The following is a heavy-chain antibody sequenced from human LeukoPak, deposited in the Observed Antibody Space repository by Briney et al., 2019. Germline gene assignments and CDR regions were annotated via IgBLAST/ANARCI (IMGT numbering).Heavy chain of an antibody. CDR1: GFTFSSYA. CDR3: AKSGGKDIVVVPAAYDY. D-gene: IGHD2-2*01. V-gene: IGHV3-23*01. CDR2: ISGSGGST. J-gene: IGHJ4*02. Sequence: GGSLRLSCAASGFTFSSYAMSWVRQAPGKGLEWVSAISGSGGSTYYADSVKGRFTISRDNSKNTLYLQMNSLRAEDTAVYYCAKSGGKDIVVVPAAYDYWGQGTLVTVSS.